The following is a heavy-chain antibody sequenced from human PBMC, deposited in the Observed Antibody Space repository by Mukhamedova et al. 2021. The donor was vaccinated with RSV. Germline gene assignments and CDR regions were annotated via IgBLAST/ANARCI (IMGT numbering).Heavy chain of an antibody. CDR2: IYPGDSDT. V-gene: IGHV5-51*01. J-gene: IGHJ5*02. Sequence: GKGLEWMGIIYPGDSDTRYSPSFQGQVTISADKSISTAYLQWSSLKASDTAMYYCARRLVGWFDPWGQGTLVNVSS. CDR3: ARRLVGWFDP. D-gene: IGHD6-19*01.